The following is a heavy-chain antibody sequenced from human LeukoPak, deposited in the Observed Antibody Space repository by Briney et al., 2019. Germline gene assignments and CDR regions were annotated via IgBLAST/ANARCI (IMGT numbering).Heavy chain of an antibody. Sequence: GGSLRLSCAASGFTFSSYSVNWVRQAPGKGLEWVSYISSSSSTIYYADSVKGRFTVSRDNAKNSLYLQMNSLRAEDTAVYYCARAGVRGVISYYYYMDVWGKGTTVTISS. V-gene: IGHV3-48*04. CDR1: GFTFSSYS. D-gene: IGHD3-10*01. CDR3: ARAGVRGVISYYYYMDV. CDR2: ISSSSSTI. J-gene: IGHJ6*03.